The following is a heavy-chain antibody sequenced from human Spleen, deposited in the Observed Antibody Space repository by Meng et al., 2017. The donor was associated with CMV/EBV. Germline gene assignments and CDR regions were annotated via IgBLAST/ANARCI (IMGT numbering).Heavy chain of an antibody. CDR1: GGTFSYYA. V-gene: IGHV1-18*01. Sequence: ASVKVSCKASGGTFSYYAVSWVRQAPGQGLEWMGWISAYNGNTNYAQKLQGRVTMTTDTSTSTAYMELRSLRSDDTAVYYCARGKSIAAAGYFDYWGQGTLVTVSS. CDR2: ISAYNGNT. CDR3: ARGKSIAAAGYFDY. J-gene: IGHJ4*02. D-gene: IGHD6-13*01.